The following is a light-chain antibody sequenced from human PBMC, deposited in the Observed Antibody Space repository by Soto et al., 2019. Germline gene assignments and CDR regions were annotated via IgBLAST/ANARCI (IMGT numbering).Light chain of an antibody. Sequence: EVVLAQSPGTLSLSPGDRATLSCRASQSVSSSYLAWYQQKPGQPPRLLIYGASSRATGIPDRFSGSGSGTDFTLNISRLEPEDFAVYYCQRYGTSTPLTFGGGTKVEIK. V-gene: IGKV3-20*01. CDR1: QSVSSSY. J-gene: IGKJ4*01. CDR3: QRYGTSTPLT. CDR2: GAS.